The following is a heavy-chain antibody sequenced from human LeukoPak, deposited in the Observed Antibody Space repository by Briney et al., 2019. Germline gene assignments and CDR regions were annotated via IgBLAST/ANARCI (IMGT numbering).Heavy chain of an antibody. V-gene: IGHV3-23*01. CDR3: VKGSGYFDY. CDR1: GFTFSSYA. CDR2: ISGSGGTT. J-gene: IGHJ4*02. Sequence: PGGSLRLSCAASGFTFSSYAMSWVRQAPGKGLEWVSVISGSGGTTHYADSVKGRFTISRDNSKNTVDLQMNSLRADDTAVYYCVKGSGYFDYWGQGTLVTVSS. D-gene: IGHD2-15*01.